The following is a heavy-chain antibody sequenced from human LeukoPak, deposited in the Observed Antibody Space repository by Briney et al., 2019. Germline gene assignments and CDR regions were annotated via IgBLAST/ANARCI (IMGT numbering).Heavy chain of an antibody. CDR1: GGSFSGYY. CDR2: INHSGST. Sequence: SETLSLTCAVYGGSFSGYYWSWIRQPPGKGLEWIGKINHSGSTNYNPSLKSRVTISVDTSKNQFSLKLSSVTAADTAVYYCARDGSSGWYRYYFDYWGQGTLVTVSS. J-gene: IGHJ4*02. D-gene: IGHD6-19*01. CDR3: ARDGSSGWYRYYFDY. V-gene: IGHV4-34*01.